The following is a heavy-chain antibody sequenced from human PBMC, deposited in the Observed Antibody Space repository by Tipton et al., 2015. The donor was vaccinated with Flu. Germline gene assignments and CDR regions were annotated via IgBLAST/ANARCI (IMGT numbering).Heavy chain of an antibody. CDR1: GGSISSADYC. Sequence: LSLTCTVSGGSISSADYCWGWIRLAPRKGLEWIGHICNSGTTYYNPSLKSQVSILVDTSKRQFSLKLKSVNAADTAVYYCARYDPGDFGVFDVWGPGTLVTVSS. CDR3: ARYDPGDFGVFDV. J-gene: IGHJ3*01. D-gene: IGHD2-21*01. V-gene: IGHV4-30-4*01. CDR2: ICNSGTT.